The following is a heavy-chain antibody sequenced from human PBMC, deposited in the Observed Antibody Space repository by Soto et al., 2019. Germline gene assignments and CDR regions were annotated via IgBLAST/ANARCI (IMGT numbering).Heavy chain of an antibody. V-gene: IGHV1-69*01. CDR1: GDAFTNYI. CDR2: IIPMFGTP. J-gene: IGHJ4*02. Sequence: QVQLVQSGAEMKKPGSSVKVSCKASGDAFTNYIFDWVRQAPGQGLEWMGGIIPMFGTPKYAQTFQDRVTISADVSTGTAYLELTSLRFDDTAVYYCARGRDQPPVGLYFDSWGEGTRVTVSS. CDR3: ARGRDQPPVGLYFDS. D-gene: IGHD1-26*01.